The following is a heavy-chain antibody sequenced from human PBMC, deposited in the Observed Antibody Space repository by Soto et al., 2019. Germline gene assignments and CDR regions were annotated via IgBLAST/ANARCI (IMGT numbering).Heavy chain of an antibody. D-gene: IGHD6-13*01. V-gene: IGHV3-11*06. CDR1: GFTFSDYY. Sequence: GGSLRLSCAASGFTFSDYYMSWIRQAPGKGLEWVSYISSSSSYTNYADSVKGRFTISRDKAKNSLYLQMNSLRAEDTAVYYCARAGYSSSWYLRNFDYWGQGTLVTVSS. CDR3: ARAGYSSSWYLRNFDY. J-gene: IGHJ4*02. CDR2: ISSSSSYT.